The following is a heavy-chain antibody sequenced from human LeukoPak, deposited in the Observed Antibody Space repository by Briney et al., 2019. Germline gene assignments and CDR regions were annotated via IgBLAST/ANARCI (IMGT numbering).Heavy chain of an antibody. CDR3: ARLVWLGESPGSWFDS. D-gene: IGHD3-10*01. Sequence: SETLSLTCTVSGGSIRSHYWSWVRQPPGKGLEWIGYIHYSGSTNYNPSLKSRVTISPDTSKNQLFLKLNSVTAADTAVYYCARLVWLGESPGSWFDSWGQGTLVTVSS. CDR1: GGSIRSHY. J-gene: IGHJ5*01. CDR2: IHYSGST. V-gene: IGHV4-59*11.